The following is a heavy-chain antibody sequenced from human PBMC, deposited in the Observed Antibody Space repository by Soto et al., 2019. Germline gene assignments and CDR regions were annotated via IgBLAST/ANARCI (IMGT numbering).Heavy chain of an antibody. CDR2: IKSRADNFAT. Sequence: GGSLRLSCAASGFTFSDSAVHWVRRASGKGLEWVGRIKSRADNFATAYAASVNGRFTIFRDDSRSTAYLQMNSLKTEDTAVYYCCRPIYYNNLAPHWGQGTLVTV. J-gene: IGHJ4*02. CDR3: CRPIYYNNLAPH. D-gene: IGHD3-10*01. CDR1: GFTFSDSA. V-gene: IGHV3-73*01.